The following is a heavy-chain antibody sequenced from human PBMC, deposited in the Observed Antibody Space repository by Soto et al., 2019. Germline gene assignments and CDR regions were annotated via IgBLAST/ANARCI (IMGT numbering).Heavy chain of an antibody. V-gene: IGHV1-45*02. CDR2: ITPFNGDG. CDR1: GNTFTYRY. Sequence: QMQQVQSGAEVKKTGSSVTVSCKALGNTFTYRYLHWVRQAPGQALEWMGWITPFNGDGHYAQKLQERVTITRDRSINTAYMQMSSLRPEDTAMYFCASGGAGSGPFTWELPDHWGQGTLVTVSS. CDR3: ASGGAGSGPFTWELPDH. D-gene: IGHD1-26*01. J-gene: IGHJ4*02.